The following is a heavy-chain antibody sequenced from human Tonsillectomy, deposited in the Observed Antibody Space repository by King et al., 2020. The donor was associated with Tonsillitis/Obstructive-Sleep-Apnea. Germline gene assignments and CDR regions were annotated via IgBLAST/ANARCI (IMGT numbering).Heavy chain of an antibody. J-gene: IGHJ6*03. V-gene: IGHV4-59*01. CDR3: ARDHCSSTSCYGNYYYMDV. Sequence: VQLQESGPGLVKPSETLSLTCTVSGGSISSYYWSWIRQPPGKGLEWIGYIFYSGSTNYNPSLKSRVTISVDTSKNQFSLKLSSVTAADTAVYYFARDHCSSTSCYGNYYYMDVWGKGTTVTVSS. CDR1: GGSISSYY. D-gene: IGHD2-2*01. CDR2: IFYSGST.